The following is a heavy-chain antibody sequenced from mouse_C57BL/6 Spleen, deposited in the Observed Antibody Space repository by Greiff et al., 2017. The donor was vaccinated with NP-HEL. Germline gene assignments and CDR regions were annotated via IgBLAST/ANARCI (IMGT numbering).Heavy chain of an antibody. CDR3: ARDSGLYAMDY. CDR1: GYTFTDYY. Sequence: QVQLQQSGAELVRPGASVKLSCKASGYTFTDYYINWVKQRPGQGLEWIARIYPGSGNTYYNEKFNGKATLTAEKSSSTAYMQLSSLTSEDSAVYVCARDSGLYAMDYWGQGTSVTVSS. CDR2: IYPGSGNT. V-gene: IGHV1-76*01. D-gene: IGHD3-1*01. J-gene: IGHJ4*01.